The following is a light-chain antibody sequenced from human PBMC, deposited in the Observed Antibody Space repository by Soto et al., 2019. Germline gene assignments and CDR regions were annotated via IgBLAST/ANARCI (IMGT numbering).Light chain of an antibody. CDR3: MQSTQLPPT. V-gene: IGKV3-15*01. CDR1: ESVTSS. CDR2: EVS. Sequence: EIVMTQSPATLSVSPGDRATLCCRASESVTSSLAWYLQKPGQSPQLLIYEVSTRVSGVPDRFGGSGSGTDFTLEISRVETDDVGIYYCMQSTQLPPTFGQGTRLEI. J-gene: IGKJ5*01.